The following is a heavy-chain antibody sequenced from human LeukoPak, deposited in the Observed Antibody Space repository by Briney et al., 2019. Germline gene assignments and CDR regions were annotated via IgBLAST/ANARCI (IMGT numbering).Heavy chain of an antibody. Sequence: PGRSLRLSCAASGLSLSSFGMHWVRQAPGKGLEWVAGIGYDGSHESEAESVKGRFTISRDNSRNTVYLQMNSLRVDVTAVYYCARGRRWLQFQTPIDYWGQGTLVTVSS. CDR3: ARGRRWLQFQTPIDY. J-gene: IGHJ4*02. V-gene: IGHV3-33*01. D-gene: IGHD5-24*01. CDR2: IGYDGSHE. CDR1: GLSLSSFG.